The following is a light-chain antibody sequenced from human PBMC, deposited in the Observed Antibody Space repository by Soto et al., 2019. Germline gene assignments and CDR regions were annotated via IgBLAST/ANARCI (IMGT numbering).Light chain of an antibody. Sequence: IVLTHSPATLSLSEGGRVTLXCMASANIRSYVAWYQQKPGQAPRLLIYDASTRPTGIPARFSGSGSGTDFTLTIGSLQSEDFAVYYCQQYNSWPRTFGQGTKVDIK. CDR2: DAS. CDR1: ANIRSY. V-gene: IGKV3D-15*01. CDR3: QQYNSWPRT. J-gene: IGKJ1*01.